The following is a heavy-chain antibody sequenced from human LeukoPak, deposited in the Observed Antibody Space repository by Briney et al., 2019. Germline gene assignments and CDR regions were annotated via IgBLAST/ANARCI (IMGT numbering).Heavy chain of an antibody. CDR2: ISGSGGST. D-gene: IGHD4-17*01. CDR1: GFTFSSYA. V-gene: IGHV3-23*01. CDR3: AKGTGDYFAYYYHGMDV. J-gene: IGHJ6*02. Sequence: PGGSLRLSCAASGFTFSSYAMSWVRQAPGKGLEWVSAISGSGGSTYYADSVKGRITISRDNSKNTLYVQMNSLRAEDTAVYYCAKGTGDYFAYYYHGMDVWGQGTTVTVSS.